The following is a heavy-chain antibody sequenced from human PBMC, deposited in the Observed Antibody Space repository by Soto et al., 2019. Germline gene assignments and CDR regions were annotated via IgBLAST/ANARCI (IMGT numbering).Heavy chain of an antibody. V-gene: IGHV4-34*01. D-gene: IGHD3-10*01. CDR1: GGSFSGYY. CDR2: INHSGST. Sequence: SETLSLTYAVYGGSFSGYYWSWIRQPPGKGLEWIGEINHSGSTNYNPSLKSRVTISVDTSKNQFSLKLSSVTAADTAVYYCARAWLGSYGNPTEYFQHWGQGTLVTVSS. CDR3: ARAWLGSYGNPTEYFQH. J-gene: IGHJ1*01.